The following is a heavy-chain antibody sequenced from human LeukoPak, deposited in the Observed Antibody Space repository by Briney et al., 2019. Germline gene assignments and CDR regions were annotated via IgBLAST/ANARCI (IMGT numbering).Heavy chain of an antibody. Sequence: KPSETLSLTCAVYGGSFSGYYWSWIRQPPGKGLEWIGEINHSGSTNYSPSLKSRVTISVDTSKNRFSLKLSSVTAADTAVYYCAISSYCGGDCYSDYWGQGTLVTVSS. V-gene: IGHV4-34*01. D-gene: IGHD2-21*02. CDR1: GGSFSGYY. CDR3: AISSYCGGDCYSDY. J-gene: IGHJ4*02. CDR2: INHSGST.